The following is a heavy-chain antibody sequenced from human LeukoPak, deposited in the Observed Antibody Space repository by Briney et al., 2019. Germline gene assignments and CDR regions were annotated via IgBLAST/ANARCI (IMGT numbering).Heavy chain of an antibody. CDR2: INHSGST. J-gene: IGHJ4*02. Sequence: SETLSLTCAVYGGSFSGYYWSWIRQPPGKGLEWIGEINHSGSTNYNPSLKSRVTISVDTSKNQFSLKLSSVTAADTAVYYCARSGVVVPAAILYGAKKNYFDYWGQGTLVTVSS. V-gene: IGHV4-34*01. CDR1: GGSFSGYY. CDR3: ARSGVVVPAAILYGAKKNYFDY. D-gene: IGHD2-2*01.